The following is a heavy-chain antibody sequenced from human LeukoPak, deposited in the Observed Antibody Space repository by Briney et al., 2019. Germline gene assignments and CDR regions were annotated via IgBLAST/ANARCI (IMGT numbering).Heavy chain of an antibody. CDR1: GFTFSSYA. D-gene: IGHD1-26*01. J-gene: IGHJ4*02. CDR2: ISASSGTI. CDR3: AKDRGGSYLFSLDS. Sequence: GGSLRLSCAASGFTFSSYAMNWVRLSRGKGLEWVSAISASSGTIYYADSVRGRFTISRDNSKNTLYLQMNSLRAEDTAIYYCAKDRGGSYLFSLDSWGQGTLVTVSS. V-gene: IGHV3-23*01.